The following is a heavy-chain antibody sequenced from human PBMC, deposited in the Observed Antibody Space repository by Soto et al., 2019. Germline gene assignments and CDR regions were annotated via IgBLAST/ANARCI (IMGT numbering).Heavy chain of an antibody. CDR1: GFTFSSYA. Sequence: PGGSLRLSGAASGFTFSSYAMSWVRQAPWKGLEWVSAISGSGVSTYYADSVKGRFTISRDNSKNTLYLQMNSLRAEDTAVYYCAKARTRIRLFFDCWGQGTLVAVCS. J-gene: IGHJ4*02. D-gene: IGHD2-2*01. CDR3: AKARTRIRLFFDC. CDR2: ISGSGVST. V-gene: IGHV3-23*01.